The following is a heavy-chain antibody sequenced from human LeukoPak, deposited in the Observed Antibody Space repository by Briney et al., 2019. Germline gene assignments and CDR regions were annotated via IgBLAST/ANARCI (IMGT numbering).Heavy chain of an antibody. CDR2: ISGSGGST. V-gene: IGHV3-23*01. CDR3: AKVTSSGYDFWSGYYTGGHYYYYMDV. CDR1: GFTSSSYA. D-gene: IGHD3-3*01. Sequence: SGGSLRLSCAASGFTSSSYAMSWVRQAPGKGLEWVSAISGSGGSTYYADSVKGRFTISRDNSKNTLYLQMNSLRAEDTAVYYCAKVTSSGYDFWSGYYTGGHYYYYMDVWGKGTTVTVSS. J-gene: IGHJ6*03.